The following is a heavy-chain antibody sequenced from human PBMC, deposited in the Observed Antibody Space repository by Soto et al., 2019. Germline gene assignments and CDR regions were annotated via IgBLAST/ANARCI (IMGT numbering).Heavy chain of an antibody. CDR2: INAGNGNT. D-gene: IGHD1-26*01. CDR1: GYTFTSYA. Sequence: ASVKVSCKASGYTFTSYAMHWVRQAPGQRLEWMGWINAGNGNTKYSQKFQGRVTITRDTSASTAYMELSSLRSEDTAVYYCACSYRSYAPVDYYYYGMDVWGQGTTVTVSS. CDR3: ACSYRSYAPVDYYYYGMDV. V-gene: IGHV1-3*01. J-gene: IGHJ6*02.